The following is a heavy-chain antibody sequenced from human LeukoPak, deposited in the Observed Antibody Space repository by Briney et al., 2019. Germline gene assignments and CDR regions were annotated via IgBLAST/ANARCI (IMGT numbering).Heavy chain of an antibody. CDR3: ARRPSLHSRWYYHNGFDS. CDR1: GYSISSGYY. D-gene: IGHD6-13*01. V-gene: IGHV4-38-2*02. CDR2: INHSGST. Sequence: SETLSLTCSVSGYSISSGYYWAWMRQPPGKGLEWIESINHSGSTYYNPSLKSRVTVSVDTSKNQFSLRLSSVTAADTAVYYCARRPSLHSRWYYHNGFDSWGQGTLVTVSS. J-gene: IGHJ4*02.